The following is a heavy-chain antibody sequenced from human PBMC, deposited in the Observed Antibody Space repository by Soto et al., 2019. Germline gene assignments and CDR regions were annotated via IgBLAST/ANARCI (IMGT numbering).Heavy chain of an antibody. CDR2: IYPGDSDT. CDR1: GYSFTIYW. D-gene: IGHD5-12*01. CDR3: ARCXPVEMATILEYYYGMDV. Sequence: GESLKISCKGSGYSFTIYWIGWVRQMPGKGLEWMGIIYPGDSDTRYSPSFQGQVTISADKSISTAYLQWSSLKASDTAMYYCARCXPVEMATILEYYYGMDVWGQGTTVTVSS. V-gene: IGHV5-51*01. J-gene: IGHJ6*02.